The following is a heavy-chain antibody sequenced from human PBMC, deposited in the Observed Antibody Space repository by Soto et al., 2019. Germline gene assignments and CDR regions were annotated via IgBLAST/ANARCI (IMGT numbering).Heavy chain of an antibody. J-gene: IGHJ4*02. CDR1: GFTFTRYS. V-gene: IGHV3-21*01. CDR3: ARESEDLTSNLDY. CDR2: ISSTTSYI. Sequence: EVQLVESGGGLVKPGGSLRRSCAASGFTFTRYSMNWVRQAPGKGLEWVSSISSTTSYIYYADSIKCRFTVSRDNGKNSVYLEMNSLSAEDTALYYCARESEDLTSNLDYWGQGTLVSVSS.